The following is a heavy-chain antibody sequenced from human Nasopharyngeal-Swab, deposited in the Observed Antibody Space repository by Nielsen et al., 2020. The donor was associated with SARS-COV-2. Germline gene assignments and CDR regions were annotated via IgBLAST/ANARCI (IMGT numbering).Heavy chain of an antibody. Sequence: WIRQPPGKGLEWVAVISYDGSNKYYADSVKGRFTISRDNSKNTLYLQMNSLRAEDTAVYYCAKDPYYYGSGSYWNYFDYWGQGTLVTVSS. J-gene: IGHJ4*02. D-gene: IGHD3-10*01. V-gene: IGHV3-30*18. CDR3: AKDPYYYGSGSYWNYFDY. CDR2: ISYDGSNK.